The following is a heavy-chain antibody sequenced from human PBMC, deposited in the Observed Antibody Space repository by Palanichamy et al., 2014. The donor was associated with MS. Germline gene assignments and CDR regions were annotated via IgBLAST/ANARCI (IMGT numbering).Heavy chain of an antibody. D-gene: IGHD3-9*01. CDR2: INPNSGGT. CDR3: ARGPLLRYFDWSHYYYYYMDV. V-gene: IGHV1-2*04. CDR1: GYTFTGYY. J-gene: IGHJ6*03. Sequence: VQLVQSGAEVKKPGASVKVSCKASGYTFTGYYMHWVRQAPGQGLEWMGWINPNSGGTNYAQKFQGWVTMTRDTSISTAYMELSRLRSDDTAVYYCARGPLLRYFDWSHYYYYYMDVWGKGTTVTVSS.